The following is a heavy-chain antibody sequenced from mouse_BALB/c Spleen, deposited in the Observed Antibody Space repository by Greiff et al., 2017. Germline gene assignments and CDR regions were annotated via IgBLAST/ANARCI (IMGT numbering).Heavy chain of an antibody. J-gene: IGHJ4*01. CDR1: GFSLTSYG. D-gene: IGHD1-1*01. CDR2: IWAGGST. CDR3: ARDQGLRSLMDY. V-gene: IGHV2-9*02. Sequence: VKLVESGPGLVAPSQSLSITCTVSGFSLTSYGVHWVRQPPGKGLEWLGVIWAGGSTNYNSALMSRLSISKDNSKSQVFLKMNSLQTDDTAMYYCARDQGLRSLMDYWGQGTSVTVSS.